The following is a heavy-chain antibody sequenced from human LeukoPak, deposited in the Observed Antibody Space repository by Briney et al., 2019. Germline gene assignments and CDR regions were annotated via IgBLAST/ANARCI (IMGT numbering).Heavy chain of an antibody. CDR1: GFTFRNYA. V-gene: IGHV3-23*01. Sequence: GGSLRLSCAASGFTFRNYAMSWVRQAPGKGLEWVSAIRRSGGSTYYADSVKGRFTISRDNSKNTLYLQMNSLRAEDTAVYYCAKGKGELELKFDYWGQGILVTVSS. J-gene: IGHJ4*02. CDR2: IRRSGGST. D-gene: IGHD1-7*01. CDR3: AKGKGELELKFDY.